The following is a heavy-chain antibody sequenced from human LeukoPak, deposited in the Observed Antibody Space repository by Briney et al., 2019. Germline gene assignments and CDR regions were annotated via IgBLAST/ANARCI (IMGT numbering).Heavy chain of an antibody. CDR3: ARSTVTFYYYYMDV. CDR2: IYTSGST. CDR1: GGSISSGSYY. J-gene: IGHJ6*03. Sequence: SQTLSLTCTVSGGSISSGSYYWSWIRQPAGKGLEWIGRIYTSGSTNYNPSLKSRVTMSVDTSKNQFSLKLSSVTAADTAVYYCARSTVTFYYYYMDVWGKGTTVTISS. V-gene: IGHV4-61*02. D-gene: IGHD4-17*01.